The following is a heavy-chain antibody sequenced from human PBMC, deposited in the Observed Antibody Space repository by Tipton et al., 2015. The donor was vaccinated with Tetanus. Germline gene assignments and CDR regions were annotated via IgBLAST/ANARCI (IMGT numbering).Heavy chain of an antibody. CDR1: GGSMSSYY. CDR2: VYYSGTT. Sequence: LRLSCTVSGGSMSSYYWSWIRQPPGKELEWFGNVYYSGTTNYNPSLKCRVTMSVATSKIQFSLKLSSVTAADTAVYYCARYGKGYCSGGYCYSDGLDIWGQGTMVAVSS. V-gene: IGHV4-59*01. CDR3: ARYGKGYCSGGYCYSDGLDI. D-gene: IGHD2-15*01. J-gene: IGHJ3*02.